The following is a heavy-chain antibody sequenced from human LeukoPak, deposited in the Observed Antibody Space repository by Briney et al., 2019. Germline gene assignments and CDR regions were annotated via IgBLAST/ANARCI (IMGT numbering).Heavy chain of an antibody. V-gene: IGHV4-34*01. CDR1: GGSFSGYY. J-gene: IGHJ5*02. CDR3: ARVVPRAPAAIGLRWFDP. D-gene: IGHD2-2*01. Sequence: PSETLSLTCAVYGGSFSGYYWSWIRQPPGKGLEWIGEINHSGSTNYNPSLKSRVTISVDTSKNQFSLKLSSVTAADTAVYYCARVVPRAPAAIGLRWFDPWGQGTLVTVSS. CDR2: INHSGST.